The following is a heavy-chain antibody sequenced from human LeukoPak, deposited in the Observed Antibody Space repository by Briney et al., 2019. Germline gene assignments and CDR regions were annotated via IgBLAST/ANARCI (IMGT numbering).Heavy chain of an antibody. V-gene: IGHV4-34*01. D-gene: IGHD2-15*01. Sequence: SETLSLTCAVYGGSFSGYYWSWIRQPPGKGLEWIGEINHSGSTNYNPSLKSRVTISVDTSKNQFSLKLSSVTAADTAVYYCARRAAGAFDIWGQGTMVTVSS. CDR2: INHSGST. CDR1: GGSFSGYY. J-gene: IGHJ3*02. CDR3: ARRAAGAFDI.